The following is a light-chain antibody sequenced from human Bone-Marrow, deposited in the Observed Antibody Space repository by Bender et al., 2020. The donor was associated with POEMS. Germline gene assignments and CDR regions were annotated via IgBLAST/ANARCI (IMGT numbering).Light chain of an antibody. CDR3: SAYPGSDSLL. CDR2: END. Sequence: QSVLTQPPSISAAPGQKVTISCSGSSSNIENNYVCWYQQLPGTAPKLLIYENDQRPSGIPDRFSGSKSGNTASLTISGLQTDDEAHYYCSAYPGSDSLLFGGGTKLTVL. J-gene: IGLJ2*01. V-gene: IGLV1-51*02. CDR1: SSNIENNY.